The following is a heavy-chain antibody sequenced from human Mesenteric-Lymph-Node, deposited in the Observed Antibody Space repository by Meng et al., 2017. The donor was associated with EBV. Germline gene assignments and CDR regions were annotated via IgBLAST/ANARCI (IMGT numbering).Heavy chain of an antibody. CDR3: ARGYTYNYESGVPPFDL. Sequence: QVQLQQWGAGLLQPSETLPLTCAVYDGSFSNYYWSWIRQSPEKGLEWIGEINRIGGTDYNPSLKSRVTISVDTSKNQFSLRLSSVTAADTAVYYCARGYTYNYESGVPPFDLWGHGTLVTVSS. J-gene: IGHJ5*02. CDR1: DGSFSNYY. CDR2: INRIGGT. D-gene: IGHD3-22*01. V-gene: IGHV4-34*01.